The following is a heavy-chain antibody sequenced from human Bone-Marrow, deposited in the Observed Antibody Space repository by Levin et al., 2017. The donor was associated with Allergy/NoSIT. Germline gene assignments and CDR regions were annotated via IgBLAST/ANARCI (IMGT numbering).Heavy chain of an antibody. Sequence: SETLSLTCTVSGASISSFYWSWIRQPPGKGLEWIGTIYYSGSTYYNPSLKSRVTISIDMSKNQFSLKLSSVTAADTAVYYCAREVAYDGPSDYSGMDVWGQGTTVTVSS. CDR3: AREVAYDGPSDYSGMDV. CDR1: GASISSFY. J-gene: IGHJ6*02. D-gene: IGHD5-12*01. V-gene: IGHV4-59*12. CDR2: IYYSGST.